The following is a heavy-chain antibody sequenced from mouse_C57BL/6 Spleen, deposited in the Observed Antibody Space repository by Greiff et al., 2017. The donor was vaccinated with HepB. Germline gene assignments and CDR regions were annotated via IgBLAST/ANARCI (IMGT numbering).Heavy chain of an antibody. CDR2: IHPNSGST. CDR1: GYTFTSYW. CDR3: ARLTGHYYAMDY. V-gene: IGHV1-64*01. Sequence: QVQLQQSGAELVKPGASVKLSCKASGYTFTSYWMHWVKQRPGQGLEWIGMIHPNSGSTNYNEKFKSKATLTVDKSSSTAYMQLSSLTSEDSAVYYCARLTGHYYAMDYWGQGTSVTVSS. D-gene: IGHD4-1*01. J-gene: IGHJ4*01.